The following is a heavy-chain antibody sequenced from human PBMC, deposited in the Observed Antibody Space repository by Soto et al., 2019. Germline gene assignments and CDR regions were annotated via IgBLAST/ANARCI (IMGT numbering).Heavy chain of an antibody. D-gene: IGHD4-17*01. CDR1: GFTFIDYY. J-gene: IGHJ4*02. V-gene: IGHV3-11*01. CDR3: GRSHGAGSY. Sequence: QVRLVESGGDLVKPGASLRLSCVASGFTFIDYYMNWVRQAPGKGLEWISYISSTGKNIYYSDSVKGRFIVSRDNAKNSLFLQMNSLTADDTAFYYCGRSHGAGSYLGQGTRVTVSS. CDR2: ISSTGKNI.